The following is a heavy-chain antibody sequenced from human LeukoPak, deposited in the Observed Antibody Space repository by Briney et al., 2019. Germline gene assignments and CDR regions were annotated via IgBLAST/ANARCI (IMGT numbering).Heavy chain of an antibody. CDR1: GFTFSSYA. V-gene: IGHV3-23*01. CDR3: ARVTPKGGFDY. J-gene: IGHJ4*02. CDR2: ISGSGGST. Sequence: GGSLRLSCAASGFTFSSYAMSWVRQAPGKGLEWVSAISGSGGSTYYADSVKGRLTISRDNAKNSLYLQMNSLRAEDTAVYYCARVTPKGGFDYWGQGTLVTVSS. D-gene: IGHD3-16*01.